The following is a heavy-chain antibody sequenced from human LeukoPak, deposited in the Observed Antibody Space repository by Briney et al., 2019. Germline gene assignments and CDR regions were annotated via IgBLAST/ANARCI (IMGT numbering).Heavy chain of an antibody. V-gene: IGHV3-74*01. Sequence: GGSLRLSCAASGFTFSSYAMSWVRQAPGKGLVWVSRINGDGSNTYEADSVKGRFTISRDNAKNTLYLQMNSLRAEDTAVYYCATDSYSSSWYWSFDLWGRGTLVTVSS. CDR2: INGDGSNT. CDR3: ATDSYSSSWYWSFDL. J-gene: IGHJ2*01. D-gene: IGHD6-13*01. CDR1: GFTFSSYA.